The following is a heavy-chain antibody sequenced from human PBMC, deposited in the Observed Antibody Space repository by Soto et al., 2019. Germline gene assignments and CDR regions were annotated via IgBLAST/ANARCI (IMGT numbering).Heavy chain of an antibody. D-gene: IGHD3-22*01. Sequence: PGGSLRLSCAASGFTFSIYAMSWFRQAPGKGLEWVSAISGSGGSTYYADSVKGRFTISRDNSKNTLYLQMNSLRAEDTAVYYCAKDLYYYDSSGYHFGGNWFDPWGQGTLVTVSS. CDR2: ISGSGGST. CDR1: GFTFSIYA. J-gene: IGHJ5*02. V-gene: IGHV3-23*01. CDR3: AKDLYYYDSSGYHFGGNWFDP.